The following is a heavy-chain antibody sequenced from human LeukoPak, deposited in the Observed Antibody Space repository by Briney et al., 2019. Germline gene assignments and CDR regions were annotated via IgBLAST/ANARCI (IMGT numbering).Heavy chain of an antibody. D-gene: IGHD6-19*01. J-gene: IGHJ5*02. CDR2: MNPNSGNT. V-gene: IGHV1-8*01. Sequence: ASVKVSCKASGYTFTSYDMNWVRQATGQGLEWMGWMNPNSGNTGYAQKFQGRVTMTRNTSISTAYMELSSLRSEDTAVYYCARGFQWLGKIWFDPWGQGTLVTVSS. CDR3: ARGFQWLGKIWFDP. CDR1: GYTFTSYD.